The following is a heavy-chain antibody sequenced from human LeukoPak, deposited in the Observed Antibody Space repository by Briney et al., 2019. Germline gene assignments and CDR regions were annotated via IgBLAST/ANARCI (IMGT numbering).Heavy chain of an antibody. CDR2: ISHDGGNK. CDR1: GFTFSSYG. CDR3: AKVPPGAAAGAFDI. V-gene: IGHV3-30*18. J-gene: IGHJ3*02. D-gene: IGHD6-13*01. Sequence: PGRSLRLSCAASGFTFSSYGMHWVRQAPGKGLEWVAVISHDGGNKHYADSVKGRFTIFRDNSKNTLYLQMNSLRSEDTAVYYCAKVPPGAAAGAFDIWGQGTMVTVSS.